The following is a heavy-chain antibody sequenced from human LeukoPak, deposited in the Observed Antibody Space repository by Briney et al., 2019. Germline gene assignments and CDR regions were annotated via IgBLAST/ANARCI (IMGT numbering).Heavy chain of an antibody. CDR3: AKLNSYGDY. V-gene: IGHV3-23*01. CDR2: ISGCGDST. CDR1: GFTFSKHG. J-gene: IGHJ4*02. Sequence: VGSLRLSCAVSGFTFSKHGMSWVRQAPWKGLEWVSTISGCGDSTYNADSVKGRFTTSRDNSKNVVYLQMDSLRAEDTATYYCAKLNSYGDYWGQGTLVAKSS. D-gene: IGHD5-18*01.